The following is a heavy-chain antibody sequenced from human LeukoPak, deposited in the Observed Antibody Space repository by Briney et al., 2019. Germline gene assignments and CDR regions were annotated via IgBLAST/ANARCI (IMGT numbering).Heavy chain of an antibody. CDR1: GYSFTSYW. Sequence: GESLKISCKGSGYSFTSYWSGWVRQMPGTGLEWLGIIYPGDSAARYNPTFQRKVTITADKATSTAYLPLSRLTASATATYLCARSQIAAAVLFLYWVQGTLVTDCS. J-gene: IGHJ4*02. D-gene: IGHD6-13*01. V-gene: IGHV5-51*01. CDR3: ARSQIAAAVLFLY. CDR2: IYPGDSAA.